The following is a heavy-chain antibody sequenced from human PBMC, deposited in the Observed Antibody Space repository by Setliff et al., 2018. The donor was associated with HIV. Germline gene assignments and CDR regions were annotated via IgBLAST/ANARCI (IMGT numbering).Heavy chain of an antibody. J-gene: IGHJ4*02. CDR1: GGSISRLSCVPSGFT. CDR3: ARVNKDSYDSSGNYAFEN. D-gene: IGHD3-22*01. Sequence: NPSETLSLTCTVSGGSISRLSCVPSGFTFGGFAMSWVRQPPGKGLEWIGSIYYSGSTYYNPSLKSRVTISVDTSKNQFSLKLRSVTAADTAVYYCARVNKDSYDSSGNYAFENWGQGTLVTVSS. CDR2: IYYSGST. V-gene: IGHV4-39*07.